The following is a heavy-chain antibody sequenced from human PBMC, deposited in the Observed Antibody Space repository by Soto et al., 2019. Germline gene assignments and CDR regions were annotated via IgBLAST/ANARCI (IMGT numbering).Heavy chain of an antibody. Sequence: QVQLVQSGAEVKKPGASVKVSCKASGYTFTTYGMSWVRQAPGQGLDWMGWISTYNGNTKYAERRQGRVPMTTDTTTSPAYMELRSLRSDDTAVYYCARGPTDYYDNSGNYFLDYWGQGTLVTVSS. CDR2: ISTYNGNT. CDR3: ARGPTDYYDNSGNYFLDY. V-gene: IGHV1-18*01. J-gene: IGHJ4*02. CDR1: GYTFTTYG. D-gene: IGHD3-22*01.